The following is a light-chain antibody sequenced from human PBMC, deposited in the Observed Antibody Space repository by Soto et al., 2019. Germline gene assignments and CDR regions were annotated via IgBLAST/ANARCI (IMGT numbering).Light chain of an antibody. CDR1: SSNIRSNY. CDR3: AAWDDSLSAPYVV. Sequence: QSVLTQPPSASGTPGQRVTISCSGSSSNIRSNYVYWYQQLPGTAPKLLIYRNNQRPSGVPDRFSGSKSGTSASLAISGLRSEDEADYYCAAWDDSLSAPYVVFGGGTKLTVL. CDR2: RNN. V-gene: IGLV1-47*01. J-gene: IGLJ2*01.